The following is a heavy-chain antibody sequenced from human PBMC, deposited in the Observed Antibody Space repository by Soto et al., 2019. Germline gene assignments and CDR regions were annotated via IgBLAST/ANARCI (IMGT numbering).Heavy chain of an antibody. V-gene: IGHV3-23*01. D-gene: IGHD5-18*01. Sequence: EVQLLEPGGGLVQPGGSLRLSCAASGFMFSNYAMRWVRQAPGKGLEWVSGISGSGGSTYHADSVQGRFTISRDNAKNTLYLQMNSLRAEDTGVYYCAKDLGYSYGYYFDYWGQGTPVTVSS. CDR2: ISGSGGST. J-gene: IGHJ4*02. CDR1: GFMFSNYA. CDR3: AKDLGYSYGYYFDY.